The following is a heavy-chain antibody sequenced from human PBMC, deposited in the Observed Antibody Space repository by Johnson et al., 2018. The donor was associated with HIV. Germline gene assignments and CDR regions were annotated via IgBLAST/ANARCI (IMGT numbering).Heavy chain of an antibody. CDR3: ARDSMVQGVMWAFDI. CDR2: IYSGGST. J-gene: IGHJ3*02. V-gene: IGHV3-66*01. Sequence: VQLVESGGGLVQPGGSLSLSCAASGFTVSNNYINWVRQAPGKGLEWVSVIYSGGSTYYADSVKGRFTISRDNSKNTLYLQMNSLRAEDTAVYYCARDSMVQGVMWAFDIWGQGTMVTVSS. CDR1: GFTVSNNY. D-gene: IGHD3-10*01.